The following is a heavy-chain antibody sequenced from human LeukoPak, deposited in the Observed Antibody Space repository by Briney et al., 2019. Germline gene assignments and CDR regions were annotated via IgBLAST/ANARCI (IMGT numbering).Heavy chain of an antibody. V-gene: IGHV3-53*01. CDR3: ARGTVTLSYYYMDV. CDR2: FYSGGDR. J-gene: IGHJ6*03. Sequence: PGGSLRLSCAASGFTFSSYGMHWVRQAPGKGLEWVSVFYSGGDRYYADSVKGRFTISRDNSKNTLYLQMNSLRAEDTAVYYCARGTVTLSYYYMDVWGKGTTVTVSS. D-gene: IGHD2-21*02. CDR1: GFTFSSYG.